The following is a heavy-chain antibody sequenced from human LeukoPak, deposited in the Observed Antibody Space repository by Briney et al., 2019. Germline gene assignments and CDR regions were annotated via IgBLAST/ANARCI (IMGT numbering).Heavy chain of an antibody. Sequence: GESLRLSCAASGFTFSSYWMSWVRQAPGKGLEWVANIKQDGSEKYYVDSVKGRFTISRNNAKNSLYLQMNSLRAEDTAVYYCARDAGYGYDRFDYWGQGTQVTVSS. CDR2: IKQDGSEK. CDR1: GFTFSSYW. CDR3: ARDAGYGYDRFDY. V-gene: IGHV3-7*01. J-gene: IGHJ4*02. D-gene: IGHD5-18*01.